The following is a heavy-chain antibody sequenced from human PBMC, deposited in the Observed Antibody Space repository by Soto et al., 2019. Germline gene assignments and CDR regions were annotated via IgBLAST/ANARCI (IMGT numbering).Heavy chain of an antibody. CDR1: GGTFSDYA. D-gene: IGHD3-16*01. CDR2: IVPRFGSP. CDR3: ARDLIQLRLGKYSFNGMDV. V-gene: IGHV1-69*06. J-gene: IGHJ6*02. Sequence: QVQLVQSGAEMRKPGSSLRVSCKASGGTFSDYAFSWVRQAPGQGLEWMGGIVPRFGSPNYVQNFGGRVTITADTPSSTVYMALSSLRFDDTAVYFCARDLIQLRLGKYSFNGMDVWGQWTTIIVSS.